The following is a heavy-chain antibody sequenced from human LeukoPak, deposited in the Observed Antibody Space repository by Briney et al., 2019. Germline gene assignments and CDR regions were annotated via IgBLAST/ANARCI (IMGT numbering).Heavy chain of an antibody. CDR3: ARVPGT. D-gene: IGHD3-10*01. J-gene: IGHJ4*02. CDR2: ISTSSDYI. V-gene: IGHV3-21*01. CDR1: GFTFSSYT. Sequence: GGSLRPSCAASGFTFSSYTMYWVRQAPGKGLEWVSSISTSSDYIYYADSVKGRFTISRDNAKNSLYLQMNSLRAEDTAVYYCARVPGTWGQGTLVTVSS.